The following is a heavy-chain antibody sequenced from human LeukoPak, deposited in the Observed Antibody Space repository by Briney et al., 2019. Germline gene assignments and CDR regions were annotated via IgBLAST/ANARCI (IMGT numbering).Heavy chain of an antibody. J-gene: IGHJ4*02. Sequence: GGSLRLSCVVSGFTVSSNYMSWFRQAPGKGLEWVSVIYSGGSTYYADSVKGRFTISRDNSKNTLYLQMNSLRAEDTAVYYCAREAVTRNYFDYWGQGTLVTVSS. CDR1: GFTVSSNY. V-gene: IGHV3-66*01. CDR2: IYSGGST. CDR3: AREAVTRNYFDY. D-gene: IGHD4-17*01.